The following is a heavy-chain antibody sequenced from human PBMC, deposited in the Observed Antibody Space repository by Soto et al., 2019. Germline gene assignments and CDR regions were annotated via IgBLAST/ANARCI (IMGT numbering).Heavy chain of an antibody. Sequence: SETLSLTCTVSGGSISSSSYYWGWIRQPPGKGLEWIGSIYYSGSTYYNPSLKSRVTISVDTSKNQFSLKLSSVTAADTAVYYCASHGVDTVRDWFDPWGQGTLVTVSS. D-gene: IGHD5-18*01. J-gene: IGHJ5*02. CDR1: GGSISSSSYY. CDR2: IYYSGST. CDR3: ASHGVDTVRDWFDP. V-gene: IGHV4-39*01.